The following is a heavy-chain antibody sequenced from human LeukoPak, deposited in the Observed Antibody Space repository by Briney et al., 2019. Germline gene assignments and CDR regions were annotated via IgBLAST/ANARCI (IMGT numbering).Heavy chain of an antibody. CDR1: GFTFSSYA. Sequence: GASLRLSCAASGFTFSSYAMSWVRQAPGKGLEWVSAISGSGGSTYYADSVKGRFTISRDNSNNTLYLQMNSLRVEDTAVYYCAKDVGAVAGTGYYFDYWGQGTLITVSS. D-gene: IGHD6-19*01. CDR2: ISGSGGST. CDR3: AKDVGAVAGTGYYFDY. J-gene: IGHJ4*02. V-gene: IGHV3-23*01.